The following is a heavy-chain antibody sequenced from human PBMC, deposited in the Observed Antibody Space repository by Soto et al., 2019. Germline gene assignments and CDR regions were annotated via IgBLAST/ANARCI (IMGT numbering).Heavy chain of an antibody. J-gene: IGHJ5*02. CDR3: ATTARYYYGSGSYFLLRWFDP. V-gene: IGHV1-24*01. Sequence: ASLKVSCKVSGYTLTELSMHWVRQAPGKGLEWMGGFDPEDGETIYAQKFQGRVTMTEDTSTDTAYMELSSLRSEDTAVYYCATTARYYYGSGSYFLLRWFDPWGQGTLVTVSS. CDR2: FDPEDGET. CDR1: GYTLTELS. D-gene: IGHD3-10*01.